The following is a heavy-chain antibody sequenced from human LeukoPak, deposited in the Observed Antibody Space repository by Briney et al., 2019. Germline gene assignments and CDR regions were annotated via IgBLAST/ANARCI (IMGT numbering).Heavy chain of an antibody. CDR1: GGSISSTSYY. J-gene: IGHJ4*02. Sequence: PSENLSLTCTVTGGSISSTSYYWGWIRQSPGKGLEWIGNIYYSGSTYYNPSLKSRVTVSVDTSKNQFSLKLSSVTAADTAIYYCARTRGYSDYASSSFDYWGQGTLVTVSS. CDR2: IYYSGST. CDR3: ARTRGYSDYASSSFDY. V-gene: IGHV4-39*01. D-gene: IGHD5-12*01.